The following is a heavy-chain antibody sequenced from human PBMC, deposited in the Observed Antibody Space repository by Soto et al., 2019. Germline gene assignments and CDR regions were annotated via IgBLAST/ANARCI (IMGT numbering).Heavy chain of an antibody. V-gene: IGHV3-30*18. CDR3: AKDRDLGY. CDR1: GFTFSSYG. Sequence: GGSLRLSCAASGFTFSSYGMHWVRQAPGKGLEWVAVISYDGSNKYYADSVKGRFTISRDNSKNTLYLQMNSLRAEDTAVYYCAKDRDLGYWGQGTLVTVSS. CDR2: ISYDGSNK. J-gene: IGHJ4*02. D-gene: IGHD1-26*01.